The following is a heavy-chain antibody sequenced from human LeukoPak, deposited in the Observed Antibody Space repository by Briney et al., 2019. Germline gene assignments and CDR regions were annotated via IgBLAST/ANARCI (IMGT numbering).Heavy chain of an antibody. Sequence: PSETLSLTCAVSGGSISSGGYSWSWIRQPPGKGLEWTGYIYHSGSTYYNPSLKSRVTISVDRSKNQFSLKLSSVTAADTAVYYCARETSVGGWFDPWGQGTLVTVSS. CDR2: IYHSGST. D-gene: IGHD3-16*01. J-gene: IGHJ5*02. V-gene: IGHV4-30-2*01. CDR1: GGSISSGGYS. CDR3: ARETSVGGWFDP.